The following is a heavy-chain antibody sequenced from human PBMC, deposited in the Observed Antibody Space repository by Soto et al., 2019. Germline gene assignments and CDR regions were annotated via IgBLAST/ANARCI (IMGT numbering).Heavy chain of an antibody. J-gene: IGHJ5*02. V-gene: IGHV3-23*01. CDR3: AKVPPHYDFWSGSNCSVP. D-gene: IGHD3-3*01. Sequence: GGSLRLSCAASGFTFSSYSMSWVRQAPGKGLEWVSAISGSGGSTYYADSVKGRFTISRDNSKNTLYLQMNSLGAEDTAVYYCAKVPPHYDFWSGSNCSVPWDQGTLVQVSS. CDR2: ISGSGGST. CDR1: GFTFSSYS.